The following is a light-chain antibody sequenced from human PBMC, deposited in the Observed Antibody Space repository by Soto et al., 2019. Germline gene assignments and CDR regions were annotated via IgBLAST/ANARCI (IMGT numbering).Light chain of an antibody. V-gene: IGKV3D-20*02. CDR1: QSVSSRY. CDR3: QQRSNWPPLT. J-gene: IGKJ1*01. Sequence: EIVLTQSPGTLSLSPGERATLACRASQSVSSRYLAWYQQKPGQAPRLLVYCASSRATDIPDRFSGSGSGTDFTLTISSLEPEDFAVYYCQQRSNWPPLTFGQGTKVDIK. CDR2: CAS.